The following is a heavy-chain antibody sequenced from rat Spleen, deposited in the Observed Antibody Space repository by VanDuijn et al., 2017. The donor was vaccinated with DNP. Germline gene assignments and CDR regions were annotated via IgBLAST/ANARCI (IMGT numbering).Heavy chain of an antibody. CDR1: RITFSDHN. CDR3: TTDTSHWERRAFDY. J-gene: IGHJ2*01. D-gene: IGHD5-1*01. V-gene: IGHV5-27*01. CDR2: ISTTGDYT. Sequence: EVQLVASGGGLVQPGRSLKLSCAASRITFSDHNMAWVRQAPKKGLEWVATISTTGDYTYYRDSVKGRFTISRDNAESTLYLQMNSLRSGDTATYYCTTDTSHWERRAFDYWGQGVMVTVSS.